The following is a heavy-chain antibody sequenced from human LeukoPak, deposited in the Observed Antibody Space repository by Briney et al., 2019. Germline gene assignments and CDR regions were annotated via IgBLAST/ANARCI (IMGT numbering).Heavy chain of an antibody. CDR1: GGSISSYY. Sequence: SETLSLTCTVSGGSISSYYWSWIRQPPGKGLEWIGITYHTGSMYYNPSLKSRVTISVDTSKNQFSLKLSSVTAADTAVYYCARGIVVVAQLGYYYYYMDVWGKGTTVTISS. J-gene: IGHJ6*03. CDR3: ARGIVVVAQLGYYYYYMDV. D-gene: IGHD2-15*01. CDR2: TYHTGSM. V-gene: IGHV4-59*08.